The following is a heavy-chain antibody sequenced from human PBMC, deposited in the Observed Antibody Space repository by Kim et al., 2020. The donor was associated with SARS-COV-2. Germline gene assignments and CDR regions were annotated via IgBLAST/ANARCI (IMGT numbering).Heavy chain of an antibody. CDR3: ASYYDSSGLFDS. J-gene: IGHJ4*02. Sequence: SETLSLTCTVSGGSITTGGYYWSWIRQQPVKGLEWIGYIFYTGSTFYNPSLKSRVSISADTSKNQFSLKLSSVTAADTAVYYCASYYDSSGLFDSWGQGTLVTVSS. D-gene: IGHD3-22*01. CDR1: GGSITTGGYY. V-gene: IGHV4-31*03. CDR2: IFYTGST.